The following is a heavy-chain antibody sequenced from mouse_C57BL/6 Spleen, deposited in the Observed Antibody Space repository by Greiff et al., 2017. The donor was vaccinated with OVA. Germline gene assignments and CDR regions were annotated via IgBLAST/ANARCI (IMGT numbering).Heavy chain of an antibody. D-gene: IGHD1-1*01. CDR3: AREGDYYGSSPYYFDY. CDR2: IYPRDGST. V-gene: IGHV1-85*01. Sequence: QVHVKQSGPELVKPGASVKLSCKASGYTFTSYDINWVKQRPGQGLEWIGWIYPRDGSTTYNEKFKGKATLTVDTSSSTAYMELHSLTSEDSAVYFCAREGDYYGSSPYYFDYWGQGTTLTVSS. J-gene: IGHJ2*01. CDR1: GYTFTSYD.